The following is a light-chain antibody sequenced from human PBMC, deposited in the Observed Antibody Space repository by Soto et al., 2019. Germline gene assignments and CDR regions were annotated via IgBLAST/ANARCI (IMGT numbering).Light chain of an antibody. Sequence: EIVLTQSPGTLSLSPGQRATLSCRASESISRDYLAWYQQRLGQAPRLLIYDASNRATGIPARFSGSGSGTDFTLTISSLEPEDFVVYYCQQRSNWLFGPGTKVDIK. J-gene: IGKJ3*01. CDR3: QQRSNWL. V-gene: IGKV3-11*01. CDR1: ESISRDY. CDR2: DAS.